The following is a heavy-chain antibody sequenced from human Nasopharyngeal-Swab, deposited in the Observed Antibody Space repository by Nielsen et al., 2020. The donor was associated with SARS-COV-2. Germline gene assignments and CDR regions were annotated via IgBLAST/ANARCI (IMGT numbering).Heavy chain of an antibody. Sequence: GESLKISCAASGFTFSNAWMSWVCQAPGKGLEWVGRIKSKTDGGTTDYAAPVKGRFTISRDDSKNTLYLQMNSLKTEDTAVYYCTTIVGANGGDDYWGQGTLVTVSS. D-gene: IGHD1-26*01. CDR3: TTIVGANGGDDY. V-gene: IGHV3-15*01. CDR2: IKSKTDGGTT. J-gene: IGHJ4*02. CDR1: GFTFSNAW.